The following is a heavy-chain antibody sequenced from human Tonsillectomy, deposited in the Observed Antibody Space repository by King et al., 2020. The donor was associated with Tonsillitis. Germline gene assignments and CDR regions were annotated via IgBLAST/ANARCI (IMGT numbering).Heavy chain of an antibody. Sequence: VQLQESGPGLVKPAQTLSLTCTVSGASISSGTYYWSWIRQPAGKGLEWIGRIYASGGTDYNPSLKSRVTMSVDTSKNQFSLNLSSVTAADTAVYYCVSLYTSSWYWNWYFDLWGRGTLVTVSS. CDR3: VSLYTSSWYWNWYFDL. CDR2: IYASGGT. CDR1: GASISSGTYY. V-gene: IGHV4-61*02. D-gene: IGHD6-13*01. J-gene: IGHJ2*01.